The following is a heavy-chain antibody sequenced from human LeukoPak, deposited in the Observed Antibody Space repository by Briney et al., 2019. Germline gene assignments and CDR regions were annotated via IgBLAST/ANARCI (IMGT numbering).Heavy chain of an antibody. CDR2: IVYEGSDK. CDR1: GFTFSSYG. J-gene: IGHJ6*02. Sequence: PGGSLRLSCAASGFTFSSYGMHWVRQAPGKGLEWVAGIVYEGSDKYYGDSVKGRYTISRDDSKNTLYLQMNSLGAEDTAVYYCARVSRYESFYYNGMDVWGQGTTVTVSS. V-gene: IGHV3-30*19. CDR3: ARVSRYESFYYNGMDV. D-gene: IGHD1-1*01.